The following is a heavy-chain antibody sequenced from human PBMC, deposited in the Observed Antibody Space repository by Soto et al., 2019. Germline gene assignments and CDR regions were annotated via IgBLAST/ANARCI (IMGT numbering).Heavy chain of an antibody. Sequence: EVQLVQSGGEVKKPGESLKISCKGSGYSFPTYWISWVRQMPGKGLEWMGRIDPSDSYTSYRPSFQGHVTISVDKSISTAYLQLSSLQASDTAMYYCARHKKNADALLDYWVQGTLVTVSS. D-gene: IGHD2-8*01. CDR1: GYSFPTYW. CDR2: IDPSDSYT. CDR3: ARHKKNADALLDY. V-gene: IGHV5-10-1*03. J-gene: IGHJ4*02.